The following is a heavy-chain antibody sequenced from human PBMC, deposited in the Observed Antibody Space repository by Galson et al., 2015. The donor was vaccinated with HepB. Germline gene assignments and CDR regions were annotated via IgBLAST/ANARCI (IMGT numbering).Heavy chain of an antibody. CDR3: AKDPLNLAAAGPMNFDY. J-gene: IGHJ4*02. D-gene: IGHD6-13*01. CDR1: GFTFSSYA. CDR2: ISGSGGST. V-gene: IGHV3-23*01. Sequence: LRLSCAASGFTFSSYAMSWVRQAPGKGLEWVSAISGSGGSTYYADSVKGRFTISRDNSKNTLYLQMNSLRAEDTAVYYCAKDPLNLAAAGPMNFDYWGQGTLVTVSS.